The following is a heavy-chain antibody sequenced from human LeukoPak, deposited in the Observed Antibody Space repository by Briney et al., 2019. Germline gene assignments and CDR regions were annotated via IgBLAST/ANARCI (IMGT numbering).Heavy chain of an antibody. D-gene: IGHD3-22*01. CDR1: AFIFSGHW. V-gene: IGHV3-7*03. Sequence: GGSLRLSCEGSAFIFSGHWMNWVRQTPGKGLEWVASIKEDGSERQYVDSVKGRFSISRDNTKGSLFLQLNSLRAEDSAVYYCARRGYYDSSGYSFGHWGQGTLVTVSS. CDR2: IKEDGSER. J-gene: IGHJ4*02. CDR3: ARRGYYDSSGYSFGH.